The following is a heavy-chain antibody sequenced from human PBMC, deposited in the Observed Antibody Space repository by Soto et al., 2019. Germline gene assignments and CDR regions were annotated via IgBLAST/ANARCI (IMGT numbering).Heavy chain of an antibody. V-gene: IGHV3-23*01. CDR2: ISGSGGST. Sequence: EVQLLESGGGLVQPGGSLRLSCAASGFTFSSYAMSWVRQAPGKGLEWVSAISGSGGSTYYADSVKGRFTISRDNSKNXXXXXXXXXXXXXXXXXXXXXXXXXDIXTGYCFDYXXXGXXVTVSX. J-gene: IGHJ4*01. CDR1: GFTFSSYA. D-gene: IGHD3-9*01. CDR3: XXXXXXDIXTGYCFDY.